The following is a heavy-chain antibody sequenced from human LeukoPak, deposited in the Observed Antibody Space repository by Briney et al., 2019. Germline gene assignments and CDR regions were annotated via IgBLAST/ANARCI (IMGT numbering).Heavy chain of an antibody. V-gene: IGHV3-30*02. CDR2: IRYDGSNK. J-gene: IGHJ6*02. D-gene: IGHD3-10*01. CDR1: GFTFSSYG. CDR3: AKGAKVRGVTYDPYYYYGMDV. Sequence: GGSLRLSCAASGFTFSSYGMHWVRQAPGKGLEWVAFIRYDGSNKYYADSVKGRFTISRDNSKNTLYLQMNSLRAEDTAVYYCAKGAKVRGVTYDPYYYYGMDVWGQGTTVTVSS.